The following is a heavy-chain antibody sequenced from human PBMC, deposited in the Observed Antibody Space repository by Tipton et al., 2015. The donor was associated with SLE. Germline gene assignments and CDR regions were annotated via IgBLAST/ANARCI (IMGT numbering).Heavy chain of an antibody. Sequence: LRLSCTVSGGSISASDFYWGWIRQPPGKGLEWIGSIFYSGSTYYNPSLKSRVTISVDTSKNQFSLNRSSVTAADTAVYYCARGVSGYFHYCYMDVWGRGTTVTISS. CDR2: IFYSGST. V-gene: IGHV4-39*01. D-gene: IGHD3-10*01. CDR3: ARGVSGYFHYCYMDV. CDR1: GGSISASDFY. J-gene: IGHJ6*03.